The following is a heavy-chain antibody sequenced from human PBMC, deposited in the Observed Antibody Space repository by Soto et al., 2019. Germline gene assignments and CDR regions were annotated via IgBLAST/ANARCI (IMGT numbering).Heavy chain of an antibody. J-gene: IGHJ6*02. D-gene: IGHD1-1*01. CDR2: IRSKANSYAT. Sequence: EVQLVESGGGLVQPGGSLKLSCAASGFTFSGSAMHWVRQASGKGLEWVGRIRSKANSYATAYAASVKGRFPISSDDSKTTGYLQMNSLKTDDTAVYYCTRLRWNHPGYYYGMDVWGQGTTVTV. CDR3: TRLRWNHPGYYYGMDV. V-gene: IGHV3-73*02. CDR1: GFTFSGSA.